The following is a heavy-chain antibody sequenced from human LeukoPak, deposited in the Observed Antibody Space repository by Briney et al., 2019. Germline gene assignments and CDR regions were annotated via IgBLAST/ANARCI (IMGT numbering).Heavy chain of an antibody. CDR1: GFTFSSYS. Sequence: GGSLRLSCAASGFTFSSYSMNCVRQAPGKGLEWVSSISSSSSYVYYADSVKGRFTISRDNAKNSLYLQMNSLRAEDTAVYYCARDTFIAARQRFDYWGQGTLVTVSS. D-gene: IGHD6-6*01. CDR3: ARDTFIAARQRFDY. CDR2: ISSSSSYV. J-gene: IGHJ4*02. V-gene: IGHV3-21*01.